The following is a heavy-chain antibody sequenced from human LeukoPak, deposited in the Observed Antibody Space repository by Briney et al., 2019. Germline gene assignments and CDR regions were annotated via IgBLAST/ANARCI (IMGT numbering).Heavy chain of an antibody. J-gene: IGHJ5*02. D-gene: IGHD6-19*01. CDR1: GFTFDDYA. Sequence: PGGSLRLSCAASGFTFDDYAMHWVRQAPGKGLEWVSGISWNSGSMGYADSVKGRFTISRDNAKNSVYLQMNSLRVEDTAVYYCAREFYSGGWIPWGQGTLVTVSS. V-gene: IGHV3-9*01. CDR2: ISWNSGSM. CDR3: AREFYSGGWIP.